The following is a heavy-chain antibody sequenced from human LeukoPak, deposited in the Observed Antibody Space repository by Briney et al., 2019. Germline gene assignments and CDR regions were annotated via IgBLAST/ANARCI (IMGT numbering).Heavy chain of an antibody. CDR1: GYTFTSYG. D-gene: IGHD3-22*01. CDR3: AREGYYESSGYSQVSYYNYGMDV. J-gene: IGHJ6*02. Sequence: ASVKVSCTASGYTFTSYGISWVRQAPGQGLEWMGWISGYNDNTKYAQKVQGRVTMTTDTSTSTSYMELRSLRSDDTAVYYCAREGYYESSGYSQVSYYNYGMDVWGQGTTVTVSS. CDR2: ISGYNDNT. V-gene: IGHV1-18*01.